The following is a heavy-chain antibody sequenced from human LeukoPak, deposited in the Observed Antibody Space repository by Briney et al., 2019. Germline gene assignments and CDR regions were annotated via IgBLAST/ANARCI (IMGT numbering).Heavy chain of an antibody. J-gene: IGHJ3*02. Sequence: SETLSLTCTVSNGSVRSYYWSWVRQSPGKGLEWIGYIYYSGSTNYNPSLRSRVIISVDTSKNQFSLKLSSVTAADTAVYYCARDAIAAGSLAFDIWGQGTMVTVSS. CDR3: ARDAIAAGSLAFDI. V-gene: IGHV4-59*02. D-gene: IGHD2-15*01. CDR1: NGSVRSYY. CDR2: IYYSGST.